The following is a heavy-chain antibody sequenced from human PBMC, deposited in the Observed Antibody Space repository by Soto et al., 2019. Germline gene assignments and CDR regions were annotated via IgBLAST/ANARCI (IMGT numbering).Heavy chain of an antibody. CDR3: AKDEYYYSRSGYYIFDS. Sequence: GGSLRLSCAASGFTFSSYAMSWVRQAPGKGLEWVSAISGSGGSTYYADSVKGRFTISRDNSKKTLYLQMNSLRPEDTALYYCAKDEYYYSRSGYYIFDSWGQGTLVTVSS. V-gene: IGHV3-23*01. D-gene: IGHD3-22*01. CDR1: GFTFSSYA. J-gene: IGHJ4*02. CDR2: ISGSGGST.